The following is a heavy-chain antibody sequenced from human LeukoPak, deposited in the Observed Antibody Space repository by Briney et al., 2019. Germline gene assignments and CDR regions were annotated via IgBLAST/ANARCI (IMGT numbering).Heavy chain of an antibody. D-gene: IGHD3-10*01. CDR1: GFTFSSYL. V-gene: IGHV3-74*01. CDR2: INSDGSNT. Sequence: QPGGSLRLSCAASGFTFSSYLMHWVRQAPGKGLVWVSRINSDGSNTSYADSVKGRFTISRDNSKNTLYLQMNSLRAEDTAVYYCANFYGSGSYPVSYFDYWGQGTLVTVSS. CDR3: ANFYGSGSYPVSYFDY. J-gene: IGHJ4*02.